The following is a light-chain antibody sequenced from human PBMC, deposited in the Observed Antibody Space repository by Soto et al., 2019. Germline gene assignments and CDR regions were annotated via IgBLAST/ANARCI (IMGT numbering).Light chain of an antibody. CDR1: QSVDSK. CDR3: QHYSTWLWT. J-gene: IGKJ1*01. Sequence: EIAMTQSPATLTVSPGERATLSCRASQSVDSKLAWYQQKPGQGPRLLIYGASNRATGIPARFSGSGSGTEFTLTNSSLHSEYFAVYYCQHYSTWLWTFGQGTKVEI. CDR2: GAS. V-gene: IGKV3-15*01.